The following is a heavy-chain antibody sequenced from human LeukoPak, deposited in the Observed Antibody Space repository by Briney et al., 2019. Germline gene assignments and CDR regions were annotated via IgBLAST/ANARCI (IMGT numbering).Heavy chain of an antibody. D-gene: IGHD6-13*01. V-gene: IGHV4-59*01. CDR3: ARGGAAATDY. Sequence: SETLSLTCTVSGGSISSYYWSSIRQPPGKGLEWIGYIYYSGSTNYNPSLKSRVTISVDTSKNQFSLKLSSVTAADTAVYYCARGGAAATDYWGQGTLVTVSS. J-gene: IGHJ4*02. CDR2: IYYSGST. CDR1: GGSISSYY.